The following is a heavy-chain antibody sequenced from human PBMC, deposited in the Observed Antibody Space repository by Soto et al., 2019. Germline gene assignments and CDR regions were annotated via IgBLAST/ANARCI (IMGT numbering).Heavy chain of an antibody. D-gene: IGHD6-19*01. V-gene: IGHV4-39*01. J-gene: IGHJ5*02. CDR1: GGSISSSSYY. CDR3: ARHSRIAVAGGNWFDP. Sequence: SETLSLTCTVSGGSISSSSYYWGWIRQPPGKGLEWIGSIYYSGSTYYNPSLKSRVTISVDTSKNQFSLKLSSVTAADTAVYYCARHSRIAVAGGNWFDPWGQGTLVTVSS. CDR2: IYYSGST.